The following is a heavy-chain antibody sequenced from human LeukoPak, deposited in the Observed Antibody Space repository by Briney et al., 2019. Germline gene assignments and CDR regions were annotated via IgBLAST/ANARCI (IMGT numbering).Heavy chain of an antibody. CDR2: ITWDGSRT. Sequence: QPGGSLRLSCAASGFTFDDYTMHWVRHAPGKGLEWVSFITWDGSRTYYADSVKGRFTISRDNSKNTLYLQMNSLRAEDTAVYYCAKAPPYKKYFDYWGQGTLVTVSS. J-gene: IGHJ4*02. CDR3: AKAPPYKKYFDY. V-gene: IGHV3-43*01. CDR1: GFTFDDYT. D-gene: IGHD1-1*01.